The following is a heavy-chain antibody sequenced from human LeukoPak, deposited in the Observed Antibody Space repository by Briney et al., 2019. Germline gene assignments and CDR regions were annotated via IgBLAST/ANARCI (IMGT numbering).Heavy chain of an antibody. V-gene: IGHV3-21*01. CDR3: ARGDHLTGFDS. Sequence: AGGSLRLSCEASGFTFSSSSMNWVRQAPGKGLKWVSSISTSGVHTFFADSVKGRFSISRDNAKNSLFLQMNSLRPEDSAVFFCARGDHLTGFDSWGQGTLVAVSS. CDR1: GFTFSSSS. CDR2: ISTSGVHT. J-gene: IGHJ4*02. D-gene: IGHD3-9*01.